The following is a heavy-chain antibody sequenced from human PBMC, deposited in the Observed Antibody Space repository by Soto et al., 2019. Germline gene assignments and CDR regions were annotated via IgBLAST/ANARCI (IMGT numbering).Heavy chain of an antibody. CDR3: AVGGHVDY. J-gene: IGHJ4*02. CDR2: INEGGSEK. CDR1: GFTFSNFW. V-gene: IGHV3-7*03. D-gene: IGHD3-16*01. Sequence: GGPLRLSCSASGFTFSNFWMTCVRQAPGKGLEWVANINEGGSEKYYVDAVKGRFTLSRDNAKKSLLLPMNSVRAEDTAVYYCAVGGHVDYSSRGTLVTV.